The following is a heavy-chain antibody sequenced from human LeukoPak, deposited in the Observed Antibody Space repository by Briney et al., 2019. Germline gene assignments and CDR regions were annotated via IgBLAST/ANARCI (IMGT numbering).Heavy chain of an antibody. CDR3: ARGYYDSSGYNTFDY. CDR1: GFTVSNKY. J-gene: IGHJ4*02. V-gene: IGHV3-53*01. Sequence: GGSLRLSCAASGFTVSNKYVSWVRQAPGKGLEWVSTIYSDGRTYYADSVKGRFTISRDNSKNTLYLQVNSLRAEDTAVYYCARGYYDSSGYNTFDYWGQGTLVTVSS. CDR2: IYSDGRT. D-gene: IGHD3-22*01.